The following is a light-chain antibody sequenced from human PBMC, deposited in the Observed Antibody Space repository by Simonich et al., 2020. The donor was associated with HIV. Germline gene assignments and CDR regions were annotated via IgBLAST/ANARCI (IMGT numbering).Light chain of an antibody. CDR1: SSDIGTYNF. CDR3: SSYTSSSTLV. V-gene: IGLV2-14*03. CDR2: DVS. J-gene: IGLJ2*01. Sequence: QSALTQPASVSGSPGQSITISCTGTSSDIGTYNFVSWYQQHPGKAPKLMICDVSNRPSGRSNRFSASKAGNTASLTISGLQAEDEGDYYCSSYTSSSTLVFGGGTKLTVL.